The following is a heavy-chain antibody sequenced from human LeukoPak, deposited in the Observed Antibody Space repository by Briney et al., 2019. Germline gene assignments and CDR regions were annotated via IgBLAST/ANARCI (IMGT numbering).Heavy chain of an antibody. Sequence: SVKVSCKASGGTFSSYAISWVRQAPGQGLEWMGGIIPIFGTANYAQKFQGRVTITTDESTSTAYMELSSLGSEDTAVYYCARGRATVTNDAFDIWGQGTMVTVSS. CDR2: IIPIFGTA. D-gene: IGHD4-17*01. J-gene: IGHJ3*02. V-gene: IGHV1-69*05. CDR3: ARGRATVTNDAFDI. CDR1: GGTFSSYA.